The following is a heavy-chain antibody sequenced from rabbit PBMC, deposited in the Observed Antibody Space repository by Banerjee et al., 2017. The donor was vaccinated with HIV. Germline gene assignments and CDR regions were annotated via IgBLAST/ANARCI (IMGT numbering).Heavy chain of an antibody. Sequence: QEQLEESGGDLVKPEGSLTLTCTASGFSFSSSYWICWVRQAPGKGLEWIACIYGGSSDKTYYASWAKGRFTISKTSSTTVTLQMTSLTAADTATYFCARERAGDAAYGYVGHDGFDPRGPGTLVTVS. CDR1: GFSFSSSYW. CDR2: IYGGSSDKT. V-gene: IGHV1S45*01. J-gene: IGHJ2*01. D-gene: IGHD6-1*01. CDR3: ARERAGDAAYGYVGHDGFDP.